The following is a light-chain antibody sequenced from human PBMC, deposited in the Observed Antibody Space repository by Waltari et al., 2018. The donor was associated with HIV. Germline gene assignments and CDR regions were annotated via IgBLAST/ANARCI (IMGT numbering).Light chain of an antibody. Sequence: ENVLTQSPATLSLSPGERATLSCRASQSVSTFLAWYQHKPGQAPRLLIFDATYRATDIPARFSGSASGTDLTLTISSLAPEDSAIYYCQQRTHWPLTFGGGTRVEIK. CDR2: DAT. CDR1: QSVSTF. J-gene: IGKJ4*01. CDR3: QQRTHWPLT. V-gene: IGKV3-11*01.